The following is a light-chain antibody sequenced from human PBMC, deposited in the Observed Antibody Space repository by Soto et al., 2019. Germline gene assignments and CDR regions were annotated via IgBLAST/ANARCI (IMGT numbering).Light chain of an antibody. J-gene: IGKJ4*01. CDR2: DAS. V-gene: IGKV3-11*01. Sequence: EIVLTQSPATLSLSPGERATLSCRASPSVSSYLAWYQQKPGQAPRLLIYDASNRATGIPARFSGSGSGTDFTLTISSLELEYVGVYYCQHRSNWPPLTFGGGTKVEI. CDR3: QHRSNWPPLT. CDR1: PSVSSY.